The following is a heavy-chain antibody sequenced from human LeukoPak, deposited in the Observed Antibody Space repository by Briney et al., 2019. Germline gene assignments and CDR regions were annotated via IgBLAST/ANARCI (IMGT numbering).Heavy chain of an antibody. CDR3: ARDNGYNCADS. CDR1: GGSISSGDYY. J-gene: IGHJ4*02. CDR2: IYYSGST. Sequence: PSETLSLTCTVSGGSISSGDYYWSWIRQPPGKGLEWIGYIYYSGSTYYNPSLKSRVTISVDTSKNQFSLKLSSVTAADTAVYYCARDNGYNCADSWGQGTLVTVSS. V-gene: IGHV4-30-4*01. D-gene: IGHD1-1*01.